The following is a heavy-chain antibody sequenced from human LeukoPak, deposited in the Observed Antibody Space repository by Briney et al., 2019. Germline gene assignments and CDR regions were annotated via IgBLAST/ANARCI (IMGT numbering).Heavy chain of an antibody. J-gene: IGHJ4*02. D-gene: IGHD2-8*01. V-gene: IGHV4-59*08. CDR1: GGSISSYY. Sequence: SETLSLTCTVSGGSISSYYWSWIRQPPGKGLEWIGYIYYSGSTNHNPSLKSRVTISVDTSKNQFSLKLSSVTAADMAVYYCARRVYAYYFDYWGQGTLVTVSS. CDR3: ARRVYAYYFDY. CDR2: IYYSGST.